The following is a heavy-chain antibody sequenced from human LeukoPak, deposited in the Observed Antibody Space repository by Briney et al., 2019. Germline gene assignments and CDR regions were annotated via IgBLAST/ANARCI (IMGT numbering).Heavy chain of an antibody. V-gene: IGHV3-30*18. CDR2: ISYDGSNK. J-gene: IGHJ4*02. CDR3: AKSSPPNRY. Sequence: GGSLRLSCAASGFTFSSYGMHWVRQAPGKGLEWVAVISYDGSNKYYADSVKGRFTISRDNSKNTLYLQMNSLRAEDTAVYYCAKSSPPNRYWGQGTLVTVSS. CDR1: GFTFSSYG.